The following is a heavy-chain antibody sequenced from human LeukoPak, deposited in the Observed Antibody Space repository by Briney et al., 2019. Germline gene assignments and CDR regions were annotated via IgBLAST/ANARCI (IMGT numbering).Heavy chain of an antibody. D-gene: IGHD3-22*01. V-gene: IGHV3-9*01. CDR2: ISWNSGSI. J-gene: IGHJ4*02. CDR1: GFTFSSYA. CDR3: AKDSSGYYEHFDY. Sequence: GGSLRLSCAASGFTFSSYAMSWVRQAPGKGLEWVSGISWNSGSIGYADSVKGRFTISRDNAKNSLYLQMDSLRAEDTALYYCAKDSSGYYEHFDYWGQGTLVTVSS.